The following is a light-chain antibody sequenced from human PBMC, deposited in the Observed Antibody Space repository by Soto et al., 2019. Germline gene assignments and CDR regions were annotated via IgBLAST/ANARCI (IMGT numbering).Light chain of an antibody. CDR1: QSVDRY. V-gene: IGKV3-20*01. CDR3: QQYGRSGT. CDR2: DAS. Sequence: EIVLTQSPVTRSLSPGERATLSCRASQSVDRYLAWYQQKPGQAPRLLIYDASHRATGIPDRFGGSGSGTDFTLTISRLEPEDFAVYYCQQYGRSGTFGQGTKVDI. J-gene: IGKJ1*01.